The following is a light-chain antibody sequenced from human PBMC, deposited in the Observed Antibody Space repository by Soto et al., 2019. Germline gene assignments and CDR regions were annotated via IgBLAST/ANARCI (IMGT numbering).Light chain of an antibody. V-gene: IGLV2-14*01. CDR1: SSDVGGYNS. Sequence: QSALTQPASVSGSPGQSITLFCTGTSSDVGGYNSVSWYQQHPGKAPKLIIYEVSTRPSGVSNRFSGSKSGNTASLTISGLQAEDEADYYCSSSTTSTTRVFGTGTKVTVL. CDR3: SSSTTSTTRV. CDR2: EVS. J-gene: IGLJ1*01.